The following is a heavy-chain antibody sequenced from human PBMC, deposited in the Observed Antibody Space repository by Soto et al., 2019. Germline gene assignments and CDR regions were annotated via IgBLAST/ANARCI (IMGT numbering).Heavy chain of an antibody. CDR1: KFTFSRYA. CDR2: ITESGGST. CDR3: VKDWSGNSCPCLDV. Sequence: EEQLLESGGGLVQPGGSLRLSCATSKFTFSRYAMTWVRQAPGKGLEWVSSITESGGSTYYADSGKRRVTISRDNSENTVHLQMNALRAEDTARYYCVKDWSGNSCPCLDVWGQGTTVTVSS. V-gene: IGHV3-23*01. J-gene: IGHJ6*02. D-gene: IGHD3-3*01.